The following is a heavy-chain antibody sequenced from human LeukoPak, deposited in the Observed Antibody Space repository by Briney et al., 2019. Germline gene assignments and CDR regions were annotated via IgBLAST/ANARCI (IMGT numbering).Heavy chain of an antibody. CDR3: ANIDWRVVAGLDY. J-gene: IGHJ4*02. CDR1: GDSINSRTGW. Sequence: SETLSLTCTVSGDSINSRTGWWSWVRQPPGTGLEWIGEIFETGSTYYNPSPKSRVTMSVDKYKSQFSLRMTFVTAADTAIYYCANIDWRVVAGLDYWGQGKLVTVSS. D-gene: IGHD6-19*01. V-gene: IGHV4-4*02. CDR2: IFETGST.